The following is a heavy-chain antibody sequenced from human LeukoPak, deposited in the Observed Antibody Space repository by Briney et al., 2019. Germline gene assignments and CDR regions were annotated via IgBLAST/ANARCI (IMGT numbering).Heavy chain of an antibody. D-gene: IGHD3-10*01. CDR3: ARGYYGSGSPEPEIDY. CDR1: GYTFTSYD. CDR2: MNPNSGNT. J-gene: IGHJ4*02. Sequence: ASVKVSCKASGYTFTSYDINWVRQATGQGLEWMGWMNPNSGNTGYAQKFQGRVTMTRNTSISTAYMELSSLRSEDTAVYYCARGYYGSGSPEPEIDYWGQGTLVTVSS. V-gene: IGHV1-8*01.